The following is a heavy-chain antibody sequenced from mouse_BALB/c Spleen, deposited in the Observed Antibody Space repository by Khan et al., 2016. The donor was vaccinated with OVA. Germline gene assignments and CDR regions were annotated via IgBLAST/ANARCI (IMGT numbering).Heavy chain of an antibody. CDR3: AGKASYERSRGRFAY. D-gene: IGHD2-14*01. V-gene: IGHV1-4*01. CDR1: GYTFTSYT. J-gene: IGHJ3*01. Sequence: QVQLQQSGAELARPGASVKMSCKASGYTFTSYTMYWIKQRLGKGLVWIGYINPSNSYTNYNQKFKDKATLTADKSSSTAYMQLSSLTSEDSAFYNSAGKASYERSRGRFAYWGQGTLVTVSA. CDR2: INPSNSYT.